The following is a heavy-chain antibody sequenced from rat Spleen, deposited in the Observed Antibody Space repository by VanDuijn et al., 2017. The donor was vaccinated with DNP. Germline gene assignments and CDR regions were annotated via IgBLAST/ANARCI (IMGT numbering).Heavy chain of an antibody. D-gene: IGHD1-11*01. CDR2: ISASGDRT. Sequence: EVQLVESGGGLVQPGRSLKLSCAASGFTFSNYGMAWVRQAPTKGLEWVATISASGDRTYYRASVRGRFTISRDNAKSILYLQMDSLRSEDTATYYCTTDFERGYWGQGVMVTVSS. J-gene: IGHJ2*01. CDR1: GFTFSNYG. V-gene: IGHV5-27*01. CDR3: TTDFERGY.